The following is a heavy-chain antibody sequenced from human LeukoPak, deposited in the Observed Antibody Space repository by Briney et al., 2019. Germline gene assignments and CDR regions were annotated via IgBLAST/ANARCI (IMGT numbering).Heavy chain of an antibody. CDR1: GGSISSGDYY. CDR3: ARGTNPLYNWQHEGFDY. D-gene: IGHD1-20*01. J-gene: IGHJ4*02. Sequence: SETLSLTCTLSGGSISSGDYYWSWIRQPPGKGLEWIVYIYYSGSTYYNPSLKRRVIISLERPQHQFSLKMNSVTAADTAVYYCARGTNPLYNWQHEGFDYWGQGTLIAVSS. CDR2: IYYSGST. V-gene: IGHV4-30-4*01.